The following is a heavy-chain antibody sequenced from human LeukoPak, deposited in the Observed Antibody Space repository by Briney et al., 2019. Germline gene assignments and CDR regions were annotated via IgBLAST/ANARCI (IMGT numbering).Heavy chain of an antibody. D-gene: IGHD1-7*01. V-gene: IGHV1-69*13. CDR1: GGTFSSYG. CDR2: IIPIFGTA. Sequence: ASVKVSCKASGGTFSSYGISWVRQAPGQGLEWMGGIIPIFGTASYAQKFQGRVTITADESTSTAYMELSSLRSEDTAVYYCAREYDNWNYNLRLGAFDIWGQGTMVTVSS. CDR3: AREYDNWNYNLRLGAFDI. J-gene: IGHJ3*02.